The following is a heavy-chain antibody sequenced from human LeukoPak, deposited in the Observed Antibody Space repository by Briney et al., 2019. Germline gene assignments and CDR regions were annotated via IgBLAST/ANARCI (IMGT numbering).Heavy chain of an antibody. CDR3: ATDLGSSRPNY. Sequence: GGSLRLSCATSGFSFSSYWMTWVRRAPGRGLEWVANMRQDGGGKYYVESVRGRFTISRDNAKNSLYLQMNSLGAADTAVYYCATDLGSSRPNYWGQGTLVTVSS. J-gene: IGHJ4*02. CDR2: MRQDGGGK. CDR1: GFSFSSYW. V-gene: IGHV3-7*04. D-gene: IGHD6-13*01.